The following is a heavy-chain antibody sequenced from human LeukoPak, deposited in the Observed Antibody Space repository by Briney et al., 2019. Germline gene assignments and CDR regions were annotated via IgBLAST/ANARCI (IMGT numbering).Heavy chain of an antibody. Sequence: PSETLSLTCTVSGGSISSYYWSWIRQPPGKGLEWIGYIYYSGSTNYNPSLKSRVTISVDTSKNQFSLKLSSVTAADTAVYYCARSRSSYYDSVEWFDPWGQGTLVTVSS. CDR3: ARSRSSYYDSVEWFDP. CDR2: IYYSGST. CDR1: GGSISSYY. V-gene: IGHV4-59*01. D-gene: IGHD3-22*01. J-gene: IGHJ5*02.